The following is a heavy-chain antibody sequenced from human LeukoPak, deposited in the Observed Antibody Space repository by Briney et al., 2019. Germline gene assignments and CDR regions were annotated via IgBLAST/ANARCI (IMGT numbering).Heavy chain of an antibody. CDR2: ISWNSDTI. J-gene: IGHJ4*02. V-gene: IGHV3-9*01. CDR3: ATNGGGDSGYGNFDY. CDR1: GFTFDDYA. D-gene: IGHD5-12*01. Sequence: PGRSLRLSCAASGFTFDDYAMHWVRQAPGKGLGWVSGISWNSDTIDLADSVKGRFTISRDNAKNSLYLQMNRLRAEDTALYYCATNGGGDSGYGNFDYWGQGTLVTVSS.